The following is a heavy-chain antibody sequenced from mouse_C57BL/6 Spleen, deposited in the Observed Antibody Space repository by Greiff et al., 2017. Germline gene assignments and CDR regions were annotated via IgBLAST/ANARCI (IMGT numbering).Heavy chain of an antibody. V-gene: IGHV1-64*01. J-gene: IGHJ4*01. CDR3: ASSYLYAMDD. CDR1: GYTFTSYW. CDR2: IHPNSGST. D-gene: IGHD1-1*01. Sequence: QVQLQQPGAELVKPGASVKLSCKASGYTFTSYWMHWVKQRPGQDLEWIGMIHPNSGSTNYNEKFKSKATLTVDKSSSTAYMQLSSLTSEDSAVYYCASSYLYAMDDWGQGTSVTVSS.